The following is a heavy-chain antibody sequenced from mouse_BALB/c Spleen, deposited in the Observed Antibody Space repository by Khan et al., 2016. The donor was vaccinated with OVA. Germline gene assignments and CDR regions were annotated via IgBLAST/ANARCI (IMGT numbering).Heavy chain of an antibody. D-gene: IGHD2-9*01. CDR1: GYTFTTAG. V-gene: IGHV9-4*02. CDR2: INTHSGVP. Sequence: QIQLVQSGPELKKPGETVRISCKASGYTFTTAGIQWVQKMPGKGLKWIGWINTHSGVPKYAEDFKGRFAFSLDISVNTAYLQITNLKNEDTATYFCARGGAAYYGNDGGAMEYWGQGTSVTVSS. J-gene: IGHJ4*01. CDR3: ARGGAAYYGNDGGAMEY.